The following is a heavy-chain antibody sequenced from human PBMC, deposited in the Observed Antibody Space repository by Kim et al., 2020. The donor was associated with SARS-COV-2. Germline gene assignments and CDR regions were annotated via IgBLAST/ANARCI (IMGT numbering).Heavy chain of an antibody. CDR1: GGSISSYY. CDR3: ARVVVVWSFDI. CDR2: IYYSGST. Sequence: SETLSLTCTVSGGSISSYYWSWIRQPPGKGLEWIGYIYYSGSTNYNPSLKSRVTISVDTSKNQFSLKLSSVTAADTAVYYCARVVVVWSFDIWGQGTMVTVSS. V-gene: IGHV4-59*13. J-gene: IGHJ3*02. D-gene: IGHD2-15*01.